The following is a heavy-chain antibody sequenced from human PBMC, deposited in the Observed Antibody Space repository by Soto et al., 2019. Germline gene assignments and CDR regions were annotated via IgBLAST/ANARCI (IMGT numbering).Heavy chain of an antibody. J-gene: IGHJ6*03. Sequence: PGGSLRLSCAASGFTFSSYGMHWVRQAPGKGLEWVAVIWYDGSNKYYADSVKGRFTISRDNSKNTLYLQMNSLRAEDTAVYYCARGVLLTGYSYYYYYMDVWGKGTTVTVSS. V-gene: IGHV3-33*01. CDR1: GFTFSSYG. D-gene: IGHD3-9*01. CDR2: IWYDGSNK. CDR3: ARGVLLTGYSYYYYYMDV.